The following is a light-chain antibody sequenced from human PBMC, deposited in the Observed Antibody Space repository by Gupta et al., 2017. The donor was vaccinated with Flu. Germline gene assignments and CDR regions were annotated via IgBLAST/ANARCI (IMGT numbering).Light chain of an antibody. Sequence: QSALTQPASMSGSPGQSITLSCSGTSSDIGSYNFVYWYQQHPGNAPRLVIYEVNQRASGVSDRFSGSKSGSTASLTITGLQGEDEGDYYCCSYAGRSTVIFGGGTRLTVL. V-gene: IGLV2-23*02. J-gene: IGLJ2*01. CDR1: SSDIGSYNF. CDR3: CSYAGRSTVI. CDR2: EVN.